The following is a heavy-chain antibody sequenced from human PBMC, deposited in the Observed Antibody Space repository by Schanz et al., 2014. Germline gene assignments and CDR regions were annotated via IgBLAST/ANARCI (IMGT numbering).Heavy chain of an antibody. J-gene: IGHJ3*02. CDR1: GFSVGNKY. CDR3: AKGRFGELSAFDI. CDR2: ISGSGGNT. Sequence: EVQLVESGGGLVQLGGSLRLSCAASGFSVGNKYLGWVRQVPGRGLEWVSIISGSGGNTYYADAVRGRFTISRDNSKNTLYLQMNSLRAEDTAVYYCAKGRFGELSAFDIWGQGTMVTVSS. V-gene: IGHV3-23*04. D-gene: IGHD3-10*01.